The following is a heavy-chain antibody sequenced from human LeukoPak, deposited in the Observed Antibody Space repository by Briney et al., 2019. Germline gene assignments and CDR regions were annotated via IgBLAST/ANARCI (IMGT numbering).Heavy chain of an antibody. CDR3: ARSGLSRFGF. Sequence: GGSLRLSCAASGFTFSSYEVNWVRQAPGKGLEWVSYISSSGSTTYYADSVKGQFTISRDNSRNTLYLQMNSLRAEDTAVYYCARSGLSRFGFWGQGTLVTVSS. CDR2: ISSSGSTT. CDR1: GFTFSSYE. J-gene: IGHJ4*02. D-gene: IGHD2/OR15-2a*01. V-gene: IGHV3-48*03.